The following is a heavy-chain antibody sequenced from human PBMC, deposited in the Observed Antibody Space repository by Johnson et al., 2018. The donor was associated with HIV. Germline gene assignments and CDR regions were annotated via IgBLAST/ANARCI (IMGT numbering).Heavy chain of an antibody. D-gene: IGHD2-21*01. CDR1: GFTFSSYA. V-gene: IGHV3-30-3*01. Sequence: QVQLVESGGGVVQPGRSLRLSCAASGFTFSSYAMHWVRQAPGKGLEWVAVISYDGSNKYYADSVKGLFTISRDNSKNTLYLQMNSLRAEDTAVYYCARGGHAVVAKPCGAFDIWGQGTMVTVSS. CDR3: ARGGHAVVAKPCGAFDI. CDR2: ISYDGSNK. J-gene: IGHJ3*02.